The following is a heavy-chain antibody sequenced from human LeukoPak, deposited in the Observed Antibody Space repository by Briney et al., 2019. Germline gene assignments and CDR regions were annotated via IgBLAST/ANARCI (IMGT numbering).Heavy chain of an antibody. CDR1: GGSISSYY. J-gene: IGHJ5*02. CDR2: ISYSGST. Sequence: SETLSLTCTVSGGSISSYYWSWIRQPPGKGLEWIACISYSGSTKYNPSLMSRVTISVDTSKNQLSLKLSSVTAADTAVYYCAREPGFDSSGYLNWFDPWGQGTLVTVSS. V-gene: IGHV4-59*01. CDR3: AREPGFDSSGYLNWFDP. D-gene: IGHD3-22*01.